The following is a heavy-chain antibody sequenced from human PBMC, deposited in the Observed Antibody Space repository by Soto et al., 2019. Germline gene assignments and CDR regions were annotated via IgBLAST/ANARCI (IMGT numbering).Heavy chain of an antibody. CDR3: ERCSSSSGWFDP. CDR1: GFTFSSYS. J-gene: IGHJ5*02. V-gene: IGHV3-21*01. CDR2: ISSSSSYI. Sequence: EVQLVESGGGLVKPGGSLRLSCAASGFTFSSYSMNWVRQAPGKGLEWVSSISSSSSYIYYADSVKGRFTISRDNAKNSLYLQMNSLRAEDTAVYYCERCSSSSGWFDPWGQGTLVTVSS. D-gene: IGHD6-13*01.